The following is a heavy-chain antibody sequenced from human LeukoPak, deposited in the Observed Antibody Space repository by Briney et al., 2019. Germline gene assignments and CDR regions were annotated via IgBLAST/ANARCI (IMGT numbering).Heavy chain of an antibody. CDR2: INSDGSRT. J-gene: IGHJ4*02. Sequence: HSGGSLRLSCAASGFTLSSYEMRWVRQAPGKGLVWVSRINSDGSRTGYADSVKGRFTISRDNAKNTLYLQMNSLRAEDTAIYYCARVLPREVTLDYWGQGTLVTVSS. CDR3: ARVLPREVTLDY. D-gene: IGHD2-21*02. V-gene: IGHV3-74*01. CDR1: GFTLSSYE.